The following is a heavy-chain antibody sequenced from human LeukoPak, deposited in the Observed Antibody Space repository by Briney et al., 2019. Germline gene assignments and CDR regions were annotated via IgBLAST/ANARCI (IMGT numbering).Heavy chain of an antibody. CDR3: ATPGVWYSSGWFPLDY. J-gene: IGHJ4*02. D-gene: IGHD6-19*01. Sequence: PGGSLRLSCAASGFTFSSYGMHWVRQAPGKGLEWVAFIRYDGSNKYYADSVKGRFTISRDNSKNTLYLQMNSLRAEDTAVYYCATPGVWYSSGWFPLDYWGQGTLVTVSS. CDR2: IRYDGSNK. V-gene: IGHV3-30*02. CDR1: GFTFSSYG.